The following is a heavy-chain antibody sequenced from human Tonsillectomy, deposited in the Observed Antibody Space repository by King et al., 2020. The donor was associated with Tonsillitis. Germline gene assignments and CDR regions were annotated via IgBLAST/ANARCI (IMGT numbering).Heavy chain of an antibody. D-gene: IGHD3-3*01. CDR3: ARAPGIME. Sequence: VQLQESGPGLVKPSETLSLTCAVSGYSISSGYYWGWIRQPPGKGLEWIGSIYPSESTYYNPSLKSRVTISVDTSKNQFSLKLSSVTAADTAVYYCARAPGIMEWGQGTLVTVSS. V-gene: IGHV4-38-2*01. CDR2: IYPSEST. J-gene: IGHJ4*02. CDR1: GYSISSGYY.